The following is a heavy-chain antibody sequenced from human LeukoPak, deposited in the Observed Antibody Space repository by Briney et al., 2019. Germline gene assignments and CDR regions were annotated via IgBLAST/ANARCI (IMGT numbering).Heavy chain of an antibody. Sequence: SETLSLTCTVSGGSISSYYWSWIRQPPGKGLEWIGYIYYSGSTNYNPSLKSRVTISVDTSKNQFSLKLSSVTAADTAVYYCARGYYDFWSGYYKFYYGMDVWGQGTTVTISS. CDR1: GGSISSYY. CDR3: ARGYYDFWSGYYKFYYGMDV. CDR2: IYYSGST. J-gene: IGHJ6*02. D-gene: IGHD3-3*01. V-gene: IGHV4-59*01.